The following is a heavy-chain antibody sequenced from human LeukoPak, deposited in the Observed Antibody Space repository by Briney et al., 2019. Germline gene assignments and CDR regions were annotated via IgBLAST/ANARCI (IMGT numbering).Heavy chain of an antibody. V-gene: IGHV4-34*01. Sequence: PSETLSLTCAVYGGSFSGYYWSWIRQPPGKGLEWIGEINHSGSTNYNPSLKSRVTISVDTSKNQFSLKLSSVTAADTAVYYCARGLSSTHRFDYWGQGTLVTASS. CDR2: INHSGST. D-gene: IGHD2/OR15-2a*01. CDR3: ARGLSSTHRFDY. J-gene: IGHJ4*02. CDR1: GGSFSGYY.